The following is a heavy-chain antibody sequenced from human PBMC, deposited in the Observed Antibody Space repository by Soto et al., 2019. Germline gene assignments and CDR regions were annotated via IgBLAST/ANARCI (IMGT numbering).Heavy chain of an antibody. CDR1: GGSISSSSYY. D-gene: IGHD6-6*01. V-gene: IGHV4-39*01. Sequence: SETLSLTCTVSGGSISSSSYYWGWIRQPPGKGLEWIGSIYYSGSTYYNLSLKSRVTISVDTSKNQFSLKLSSVTAADTAVYYCARHEYSSSSTIFDYWGQGTLVTVSS. J-gene: IGHJ4*02. CDR3: ARHEYSSSSTIFDY. CDR2: IYYSGST.